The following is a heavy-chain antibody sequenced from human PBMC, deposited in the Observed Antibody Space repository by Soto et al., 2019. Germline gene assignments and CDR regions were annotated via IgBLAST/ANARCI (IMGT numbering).Heavy chain of an antibody. CDR1: GGAISGGGYS. CDR2: IYHSGST. V-gene: IGHV4-30-2*01. Sequence: SETLCLTGAVSGGAISGGGYSWSWIRQPPGKGLEWIGYIYHSGSTYYNPSLKSRVTISVDRSKNQFSLKLSSVTAADTAVYYCARVPGPWGQGTLVTVSS. CDR3: ARVPGP. J-gene: IGHJ5*02. D-gene: IGHD3-10*01.